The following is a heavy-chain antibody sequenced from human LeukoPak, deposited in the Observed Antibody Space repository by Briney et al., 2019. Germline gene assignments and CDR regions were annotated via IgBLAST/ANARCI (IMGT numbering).Heavy chain of an antibody. Sequence: GGSLRLSCAASGFTFSSYSMNWVRQAPGKGLEWVSSISSSSSYIYYADSVKGRFTISRDNAKNSLYLQMNSLRAEDTAVYYCARAPGYSSGSFDYWGQGTLVTVSS. J-gene: IGHJ4*02. D-gene: IGHD6-19*01. CDR1: GFTFSSYS. CDR3: ARAPGYSSGSFDY. CDR2: ISSSSSYI. V-gene: IGHV3-21*01.